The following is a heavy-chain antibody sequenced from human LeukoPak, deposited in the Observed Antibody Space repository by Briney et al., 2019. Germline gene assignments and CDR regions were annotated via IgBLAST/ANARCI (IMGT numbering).Heavy chain of an antibody. CDR1: GFTFSSYA. Sequence: KTGGSLRLSCAASGFTFSSYAMSWVRQAPGKGLEWVSTISGSGGSTYYADSVKGRFTIFRDNSKNTVYLRMNSLRAEDTAVYCCAKDPWGSRGYFDYWGQGTLVTVSS. CDR3: AKDPWGSRGYFDY. CDR2: ISGSGGST. D-gene: IGHD7-27*01. V-gene: IGHV3-23*01. J-gene: IGHJ4*02.